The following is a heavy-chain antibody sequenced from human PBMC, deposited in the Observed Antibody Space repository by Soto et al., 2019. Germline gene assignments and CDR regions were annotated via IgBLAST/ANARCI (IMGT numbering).Heavy chain of an antibody. D-gene: IGHD4-17*01. CDR2: IYYST. CDR1: GGSISRGGYY. V-gene: IGHV4-31*03. Sequence: SEALSVTCTVSGGSISRGGYYWSWIRQHPGKGLEWIGYIYYSTYYNPSLKSRVTISVDTSKNQFSLKLSSVTAADTAVYYCARVYGDCFDYWGQGTLVTVSS. J-gene: IGHJ4*02. CDR3: ARVYGDCFDY.